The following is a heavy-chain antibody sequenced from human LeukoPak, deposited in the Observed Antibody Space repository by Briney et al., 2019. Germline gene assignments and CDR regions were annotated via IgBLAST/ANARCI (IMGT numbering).Heavy chain of an antibody. V-gene: IGHV1-46*01. Sequence: ASVKVSCKASGYTFTSYYMHWVRQAPGQGLEWMGIINPSGGSTSYAQKFQGRVTMTRDTSTSTVYMELSSLRSEDTALYYCAKSPRGAWELFDAFDIWGQGTMVTVSS. J-gene: IGHJ3*02. CDR1: GYTFTSYY. D-gene: IGHD1-26*01. CDR2: INPSGGST. CDR3: AKSPRGAWELFDAFDI.